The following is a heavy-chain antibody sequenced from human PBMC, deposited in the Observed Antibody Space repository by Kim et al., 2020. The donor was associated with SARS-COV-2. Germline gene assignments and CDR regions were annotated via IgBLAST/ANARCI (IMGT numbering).Heavy chain of an antibody. CDR2: ISAYNGNT. V-gene: IGHV1-18*01. D-gene: IGHD2-8*02. J-gene: IGHJ4*02. Sequence: ASVKVSCKASGYTFTSYCISWVRRAPGQGLEWMGWISAYNGNTNYAQKLQGRVTMTTDTSTGTAYMELRSLRSDDTAVYYCARDSLRTEWYFDYWGQGTLVTVSS. CDR3: ARDSLRTEWYFDY. CDR1: GYTFTSYC.